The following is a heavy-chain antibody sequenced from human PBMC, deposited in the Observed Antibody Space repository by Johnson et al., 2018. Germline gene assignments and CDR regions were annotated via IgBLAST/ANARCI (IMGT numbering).Heavy chain of an antibody. V-gene: IGHV5-51*01. CDR3: VRAGNRGSYYRRALDI. CDR1: GYSFTTYW. J-gene: IGHJ3*02. CDR2: IYPGDSDT. D-gene: IGHD1-26*01. Sequence: EVQLVETGAEVKKPGESLKISCKGSGYSFTTYWIGWVRQMPGYGLEWMGIIYPGDSDTRYSPSFQGQVTMSTDKSITTAHLHWSSRKAGGAAMYYWVRAGNRGSYYRRALDIWGQGTRVTVSS.